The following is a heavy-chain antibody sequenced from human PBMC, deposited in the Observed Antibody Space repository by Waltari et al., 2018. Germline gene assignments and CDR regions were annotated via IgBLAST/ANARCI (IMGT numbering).Heavy chain of an antibody. CDR2: INPNCGGT. Sequence: QVQLVQSGAEVKKPGASVKVSCTASGYTFTGYYMHWVRRAPGQGLEWMGRINPNCGGTNYAQKCQGRVTMTRDTSISTAYRELSRLRSDDTAVYYCAREGDYLDVWGKGTTVTVSS. CDR1: GYTFTGYY. V-gene: IGHV1-2*06. CDR3: AREGDYLDV. J-gene: IGHJ6*03.